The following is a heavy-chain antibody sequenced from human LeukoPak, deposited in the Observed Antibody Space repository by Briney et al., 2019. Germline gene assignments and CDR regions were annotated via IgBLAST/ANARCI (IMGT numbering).Heavy chain of an antibody. CDR2: MNPNSGNT. V-gene: IGHV1-8*03. J-gene: IGHJ4*02. CDR3: VTAIQFYYDFWSGYYVGNDF. D-gene: IGHD3-3*01. Sequence: ASVKVSCKASGGTFTSYDINWVRQATGQGLEWMGWMNPNSGNTEYAQKFQGRVTITRNTSISTAYMELSSLRSEDTAVYYCVTAIQFYYDFWSGYYVGNDFWGQGTLVTVSS. CDR1: GGTFTSYD.